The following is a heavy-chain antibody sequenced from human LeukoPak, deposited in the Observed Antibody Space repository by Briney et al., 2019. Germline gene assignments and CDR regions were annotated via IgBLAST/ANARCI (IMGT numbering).Heavy chain of an antibody. CDR2: IKDNGRGE. V-gene: IGHV3-7*01. Sequence: GSLGLSCATSGIHFSSSWMTWVRQAPGKGLEWVANIKDNGRGEYYVDSVKGRFTVSRDNAKNSVYLQMNSLRAEDTAVYYCARDGSRGWDYWGQGTLVTVSS. D-gene: IGHD1-26*01. J-gene: IGHJ4*02. CDR1: GIHFSSSW. CDR3: ARDGSRGWDY.